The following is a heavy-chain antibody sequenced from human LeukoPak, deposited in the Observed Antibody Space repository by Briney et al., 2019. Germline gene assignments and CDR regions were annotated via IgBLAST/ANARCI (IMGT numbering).Heavy chain of an antibody. CDR3: AREGYQFLSNNYYYYIDV. J-gene: IGHJ6*03. CDR1: RFPFSSHW. V-gene: IGHV3-7*01. Sequence: GGSLRLSCAASRFPFSSHWMSWVRQAPGKGLKWVGNIKQDGSEKYYVDSVKGRFTISRDNAKNSLYLQMNGLRAEDTAVYYCAREGYQFLSNNYYYYIDVWGKGTTVTVSS. CDR2: IKQDGSEK. D-gene: IGHD2-2*01.